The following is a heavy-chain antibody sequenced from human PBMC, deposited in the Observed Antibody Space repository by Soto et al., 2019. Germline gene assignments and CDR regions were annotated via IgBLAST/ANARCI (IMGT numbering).Heavy chain of an antibody. J-gene: IGHJ6*02. V-gene: IGHV3-73*01. CDR1: GFTFSGSA. CDR3: TRLIVGATYYYYGMDV. CDR2: IRSKANSYAT. D-gene: IGHD1-26*01. Sequence: GGSLGLSCAASGFTFSGSAMHWVRQASGKGLEWVGRIRSKANSYATAYAASVKGRFTISRDDSKNTAYLQMNSLKTEDTAVYYCTRLIVGATYYYYGMDVWGQGTTVTVSS.